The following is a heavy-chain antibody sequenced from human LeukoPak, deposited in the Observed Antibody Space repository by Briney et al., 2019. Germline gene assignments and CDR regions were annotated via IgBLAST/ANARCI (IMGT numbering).Heavy chain of an antibody. CDR1: GCTFTSYA. J-gene: IGHJ4*02. D-gene: IGHD3-16*01. Sequence: ASVKVSCKASGCTFTSYAMSWVRQAPGQGLEWMGWINTNTGNPTYAQGFTGRFVFSLDTSVSTAYLQISSLKAEDTAVYYCARGPLLGMVPPLDYWGQGTLVTVSS. CDR2: INTNTGNP. V-gene: IGHV7-4-1*02. CDR3: ARGPLLGMVPPLDY.